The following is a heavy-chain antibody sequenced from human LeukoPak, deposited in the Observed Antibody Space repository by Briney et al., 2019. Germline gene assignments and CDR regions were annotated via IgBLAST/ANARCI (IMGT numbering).Heavy chain of an antibody. CDR2: IYYSGST. CDR1: GGSISSGGYY. V-gene: IGHV4-31*03. Sequence: SQTLSLTCTVSGGSISSGGYYWSWLRQHPGKGLEWVGYIYYSGSTYYNPSLKSRVTISVDTSKNQFSLKLSSVTAADTAVYYCARDYYDSSGYHFDYWGQGTLVTVSS. D-gene: IGHD3-22*01. J-gene: IGHJ4*02. CDR3: ARDYYDSSGYHFDY.